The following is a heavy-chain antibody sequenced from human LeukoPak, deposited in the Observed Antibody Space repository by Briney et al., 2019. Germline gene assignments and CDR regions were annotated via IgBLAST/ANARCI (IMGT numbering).Heavy chain of an antibody. J-gene: IGHJ4*02. Sequence: PSQTLSLTCTVSGGSISSGGYYWSWIRQHPGQGLEWIGYRHYSGTTYYNASLKSRLTISVDTSKNQFSLKLSSVTAADMAVYYCARASLAYCSGGSCYAIDHWGQGTLVTVSS. D-gene: IGHD2-15*01. CDR2: RHYSGTT. CDR3: ARASLAYCSGGSCYAIDH. CDR1: GGSISSGGYY. V-gene: IGHV4-31*03.